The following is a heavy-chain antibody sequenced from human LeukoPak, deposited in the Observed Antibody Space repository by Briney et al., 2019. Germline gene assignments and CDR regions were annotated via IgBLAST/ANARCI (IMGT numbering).Heavy chain of an antibody. CDR1: GFTFSDYY. CDR3: ARTRKNYYDSSGLFDY. D-gene: IGHD3-22*01. Sequence: GWSLRLSCAASGFTFSDYYMSWLRQAPGKGLAWVSYISSSGSTKYSADSVKGRFTISRDNAKNSLFLQMKSLRAEGTAVYYCARTRKNYYDSSGLFDYWGQGTLVTVSS. CDR2: ISSSGSTK. V-gene: IGHV3-11*01. J-gene: IGHJ4*02.